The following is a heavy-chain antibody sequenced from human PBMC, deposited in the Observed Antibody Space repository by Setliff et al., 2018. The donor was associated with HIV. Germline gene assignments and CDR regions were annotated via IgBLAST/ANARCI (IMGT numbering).Heavy chain of an antibody. V-gene: IGHV4-61*09. D-gene: IGHD3-3*01. CDR1: GGSMNRDSSS. CDR2: IYVGGSV. Sequence: SETLSLTCTVSGGSMNRDSSSWTWLRPPAGKGPELIGHIYVGGSVIYNPSLASRVTISMVPSKNQFSLDLSSVTAADTAKYYCARAKTIGVSAVFFDPWGQGRPVTVSS. J-gene: IGHJ5*02. CDR3: ARAKTIGVSAVFFDP.